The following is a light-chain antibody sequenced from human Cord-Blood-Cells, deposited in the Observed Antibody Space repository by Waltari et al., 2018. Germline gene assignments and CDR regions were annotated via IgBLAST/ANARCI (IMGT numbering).Light chain of an antibody. CDR2: EGS. J-gene: IGLJ1*01. CDR1: SSEVGCYNL. V-gene: IGLV2-23*01. Sequence: QSALTQPASVSGSPGQSITISCTGISSEVGCYNLVSWYQQHTGKAPKLMIYEGSKRPSGVSKRFSGSKSGNTAALTISGLQAEDEADYYCCSYAGSSFYVFGTGTKVTVL. CDR3: CSYAGSSFYV.